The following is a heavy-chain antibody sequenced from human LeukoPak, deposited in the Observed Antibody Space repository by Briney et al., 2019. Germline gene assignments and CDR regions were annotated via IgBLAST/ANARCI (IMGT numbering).Heavy chain of an antibody. J-gene: IGHJ4*02. Sequence: SETLSLTCAVYGGSFSGYYWSWIRQPPRKGLEWIGEINHSGSTNYNPSLKSRVTISVDTSKNQFSLKLSSVTAADTAVYYCARVVGQWLVRFDYWGQGTLVTVSS. D-gene: IGHD6-19*01. V-gene: IGHV4-34*01. CDR1: GGSFSGYY. CDR3: ARVVGQWLVRFDY. CDR2: INHSGST.